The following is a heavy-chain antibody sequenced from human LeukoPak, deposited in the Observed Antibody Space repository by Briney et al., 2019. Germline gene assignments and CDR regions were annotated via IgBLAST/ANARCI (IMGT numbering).Heavy chain of an antibody. CDR2: ISSGSGTI. D-gene: IGHD3-3*01. CDR3: AKTSGYNYCFDY. CDR1: GLTFISDG. V-gene: IGHV3-48*02. J-gene: IGHJ4*02. Sequence: GGSLSHSCAGSGLTFISDGMNWVRQAPGRGLEWLSYISSGSGTIYYANSVKGRFTNSGDNAKKSLYQQMNNLRDEDTAVYFCAKTSGYNYCFDYWGQGTLVTVSS.